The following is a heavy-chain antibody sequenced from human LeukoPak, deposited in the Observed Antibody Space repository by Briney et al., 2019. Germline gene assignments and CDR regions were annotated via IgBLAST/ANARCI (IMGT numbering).Heavy chain of an antibody. CDR3: ARTYYYDSSAPFDAFDI. CDR1: GFTFSSYA. V-gene: IGHV3-21*01. J-gene: IGHJ3*02. CDR2: ISSSSSYI. Sequence: PGGSLRLSCAASGFTFSSYAMSWVRQAPGKGLEWVSSISSSSSYIYYADSVKGRFTISRDNAKNSLYLQMNSLRAEDTAVYYCARTYYYDSSAPFDAFDIWGQGTMVTVSS. D-gene: IGHD3-22*01.